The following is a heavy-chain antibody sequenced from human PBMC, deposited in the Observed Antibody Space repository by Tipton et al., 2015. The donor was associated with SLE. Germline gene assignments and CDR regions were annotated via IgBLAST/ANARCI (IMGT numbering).Heavy chain of an antibody. CDR3: ARALRGGSGRGWFGP. D-gene: IGHD6-19*01. CDR1: GGSFSGYY. J-gene: IGHJ5*02. Sequence: TLSLTCAVYGGSFSGYYWSWIRQPPGKGLEWIGEINHSGSTNYNPSLKSRVTISVDTSKNQFSLKLSSVTAADTAVYYCARALRGGSGRGWFGPWGQGTLVTVSS. CDR2: INHSGST. V-gene: IGHV4-34*01.